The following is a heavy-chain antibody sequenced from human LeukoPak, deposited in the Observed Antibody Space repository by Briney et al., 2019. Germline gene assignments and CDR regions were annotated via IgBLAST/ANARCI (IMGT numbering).Heavy chain of an antibody. CDR3: ARVIPEPYYYDSSGYLDY. CDR2: INPSGGST. D-gene: IGHD3-22*01. J-gene: IGHJ4*02. V-gene: IGHV1-46*01. CDR1: GYTFTSYY. Sequence: ASVKVSCKASGYTFTSYYMHWVRQAPGPGLEWMGIINPSGGSTSYAQKFQGRVTMTRDTSTSTVYMELSSLRSEDTAVYYCARVIPEPYYYDSSGYLDYWGQGTLVTVSS.